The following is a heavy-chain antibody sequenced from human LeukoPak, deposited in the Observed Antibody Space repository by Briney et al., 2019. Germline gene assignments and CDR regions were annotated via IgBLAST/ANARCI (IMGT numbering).Heavy chain of an antibody. CDR3: ARRSGHGGGMDV. D-gene: IGHD4-23*01. CDR1: GGSFSGYY. Sequence: SETLSLTCAVYGGSFSGYYWSWIRQPPGKGLEWIGEINHSGSTNYNPSLKSRVTISVDTSKNQFSLKLSSVTAADTAVYYCARRSGHGGGMDVWGQGTTVTVSS. V-gene: IGHV4-34*01. J-gene: IGHJ6*02. CDR2: INHSGST.